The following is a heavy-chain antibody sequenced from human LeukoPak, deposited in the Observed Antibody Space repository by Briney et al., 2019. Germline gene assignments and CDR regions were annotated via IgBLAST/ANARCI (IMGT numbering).Heavy chain of an antibody. Sequence: QPGRSLRLSCAASGFTFSSYGMHWVRQAPGKGLEWVAVISYDGSNKYYADSVKGRFTISRDNSKNTLYLQMNSLRAEDTAVYYCAKESAFHCFDYWGQGTLVTVSS. D-gene: IGHD2/OR15-2a*01. CDR3: AKESAFHCFDY. CDR1: GFTFSSYG. CDR2: ISYDGSNK. J-gene: IGHJ4*02. V-gene: IGHV3-30*18.